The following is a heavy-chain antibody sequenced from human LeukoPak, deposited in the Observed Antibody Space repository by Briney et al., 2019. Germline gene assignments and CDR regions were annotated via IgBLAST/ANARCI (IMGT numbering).Heavy chain of an antibody. CDR3: ARAGRDSSSPRAHYYYYYYMDV. D-gene: IGHD6-6*01. V-gene: IGHV3-21*01. CDR2: ISSSSSYI. CDR1: GFTFSSYS. J-gene: IGHJ6*03. Sequence: GGSLRLSCAASGFTFSSYSMNWVRQAPGKGLEWVSSISSSSSYIYYADSVKGQFTISRDNAKNSLYLQMNSLRAEDTAVYYCARAGRDSSSPRAHYYYYYYMDVWGKGTTVTVSS.